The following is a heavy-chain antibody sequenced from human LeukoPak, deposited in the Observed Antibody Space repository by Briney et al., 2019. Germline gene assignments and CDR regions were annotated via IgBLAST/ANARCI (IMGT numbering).Heavy chain of an antibody. CDR1: GGSISSGSYY. Sequence: PSETLSLTCAVSGGSISSGSYYWSWIRQPAGKGLEWIGRIYTSGSTYYNPSLKSRVTISVDTSKNQFSLKLSSVTAADTAVYYCARKGSTCYYDSSGYCHFDYWGQGTLVTVSS. V-gene: IGHV4-61*02. D-gene: IGHD3-22*01. CDR3: ARKGSTCYYDSSGYCHFDY. CDR2: IYTSGST. J-gene: IGHJ4*02.